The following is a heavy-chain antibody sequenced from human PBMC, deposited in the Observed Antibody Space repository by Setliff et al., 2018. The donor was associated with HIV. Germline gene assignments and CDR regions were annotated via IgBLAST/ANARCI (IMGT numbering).Heavy chain of an antibody. CDR1: GYSLTTGHY. J-gene: IGHJ3*02. V-gene: IGHV4-38-2*01. CDR3: ARGTTLNVIPDAFDI. Sequence: SETLSLTCAVSGYSLTTGHYWGWIRQTPGKGLEWIGSLYDNWSTHYNPSLKSRVTISIDTSKNQISLRLNSLTAADTAVYYCARGTTLNVIPDAFDIWGQGTMVTVSS. D-gene: IGHD4-17*01. CDR2: LYDNWST.